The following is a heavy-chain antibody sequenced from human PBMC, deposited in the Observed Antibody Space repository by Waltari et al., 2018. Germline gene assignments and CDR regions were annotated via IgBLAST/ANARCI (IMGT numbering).Heavy chain of an antibody. CDR3: ARDPSPGQLGGIDY. CDR2: SIPIFGTA. J-gene: IGHJ4*02. D-gene: IGHD6-6*01. V-gene: IGHV1-69*12. CDR1: GGTFSSYA. Sequence: QVQLVQSGAEVKKPGSSVKVSCKASGGTFSSYAISWVRQAPGQGLEWMGGSIPIFGTANYAQKFQGRVTITADESTSTAYMELSSLRSEDTAVYYCARDPSPGQLGGIDYWGQGTLVTVSS.